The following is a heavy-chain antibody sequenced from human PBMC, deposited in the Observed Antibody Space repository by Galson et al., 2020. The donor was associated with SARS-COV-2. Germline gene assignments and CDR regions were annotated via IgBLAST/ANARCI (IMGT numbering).Heavy chain of an antibody. D-gene: IGHD6-13*01. Sequence: ASVKVSCKTSGYTFTGYYIHWVRQVPGQGLEWVGWINPQNGVTDYAQEFQGRVTVTSDRSNSTGYMELNGLKSDDTAVYYCAIQPRIVAVGYHYYYGLKFWGQGTTVTVSS. CDR3: AIQPRIVAVGYHYYYGLKF. J-gene: IGHJ6*02. CDR1: GYTFTGYY. CDR2: INPQNGVT. V-gene: IGHV1-2*02.